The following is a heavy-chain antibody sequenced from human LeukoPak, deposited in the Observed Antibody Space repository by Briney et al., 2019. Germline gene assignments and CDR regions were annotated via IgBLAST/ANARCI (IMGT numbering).Heavy chain of an antibody. Sequence: SETLSLTCAVYGGSFSGYYWSWIRQPPGKGLEWIGEINHSGRTNYNPSLKSRVTISVDTSKNQFSLKLSSVTAADTAVYYCARDNQGEMATITPGFDPWGQGTLVTVSS. CDR2: INHSGRT. D-gene: IGHD5-24*01. CDR1: GGSFSGYY. CDR3: ARDNQGEMATITPGFDP. V-gene: IGHV4-34*01. J-gene: IGHJ5*02.